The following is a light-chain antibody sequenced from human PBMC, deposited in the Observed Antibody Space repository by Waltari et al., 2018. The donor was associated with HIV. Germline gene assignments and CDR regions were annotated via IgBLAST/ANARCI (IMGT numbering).Light chain of an antibody. V-gene: IGLV7-46*01. J-gene: IGLJ3*02. CDR2: DTS. CDR1: TEPVTNYHY. CDR3: VLSYDADWV. Sequence: QAVVTQEPSLTVSPGGTVTLTCDSSTEPVTNYHYPYWFQQKPSQAPRTLIYDTSNRQSWTPARFSASLHGGKAALTLSGAQREDEADYYCVLSYDADWVFGGGTKLTVL.